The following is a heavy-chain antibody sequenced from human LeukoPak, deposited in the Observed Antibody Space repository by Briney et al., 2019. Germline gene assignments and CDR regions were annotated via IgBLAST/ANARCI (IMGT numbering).Heavy chain of an antibody. CDR2: IYPGGSDT. Sequence: GESLKISCKGSGYSFTTYWIGWVRQMPGKGLEWMGIIYPGGSDTRYSPSFQGQVTISADKSISTAYLQWSSLKASDTAIYYCARLGTTGTLYNWFDPWGQGTLVTVSS. CDR1: GYSFTTYW. CDR3: ARLGTTGTLYNWFDP. J-gene: IGHJ5*02. D-gene: IGHD1-1*01. V-gene: IGHV5-51*01.